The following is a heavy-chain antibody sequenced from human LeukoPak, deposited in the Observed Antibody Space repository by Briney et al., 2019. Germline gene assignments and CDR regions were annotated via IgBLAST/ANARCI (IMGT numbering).Heavy chain of an antibody. CDR1: GYSCTTKW. Sequence: GESLKVSCKGSGYSCTTKWIGWVRQMPGKGLEWMGIIYPSDSDTRYSPSFQGQVTISADKSMSTAYLQWSSLKASDTAMYYCARLRGRHSGDAIEIWGHVTMFTVSS. D-gene: IGHD1-26*01. CDR2: IYPSDSDT. CDR3: ARLRGRHSGDAIEI. V-gene: IGHV5-51*01. J-gene: IGHJ3*02.